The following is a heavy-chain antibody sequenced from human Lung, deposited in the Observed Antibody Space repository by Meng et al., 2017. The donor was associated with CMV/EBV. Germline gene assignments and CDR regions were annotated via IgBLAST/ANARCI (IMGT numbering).Heavy chain of an antibody. J-gene: IGHJ6*02. V-gene: IGHV4-34*01. CDR1: GESLSGYY. CDR3: ARARLSSRSMDF. Sequence: SXTXSLXCAVYGESLSGYYWTWIRQPPGKGLEWIGEISHSGTTNYNPSLKSRVFISVDTSKNQLSLNLTPVTAADTAVYYCARARLSSRSMDFWGQGTPATVSS. D-gene: IGHD2/OR15-2a*01. CDR2: ISHSGTT.